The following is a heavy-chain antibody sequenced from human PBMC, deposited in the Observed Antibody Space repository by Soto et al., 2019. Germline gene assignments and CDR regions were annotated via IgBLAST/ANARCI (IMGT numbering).Heavy chain of an antibody. V-gene: IGHV1-3*01. CDR2: INAGNGNT. D-gene: IGHD6-13*01. CDR1: GYTFTSYA. Sequence: ASVKVSCKASGYTFTSYAMHWVRQAPGQRLEWMGWINAGNGNTKYSQKFQGRVTITRDTSASTAYMELSSLRSEDTAVYDCARDYSSSWYYFDYWGQGTLVTVSS. CDR3: ARDYSSSWYYFDY. J-gene: IGHJ4*02.